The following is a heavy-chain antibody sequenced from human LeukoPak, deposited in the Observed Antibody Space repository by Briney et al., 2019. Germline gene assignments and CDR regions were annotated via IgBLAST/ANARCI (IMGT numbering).Heavy chain of an antibody. CDR3: AKDATAVPGTVYMDV. J-gene: IGHJ6*03. V-gene: IGHV3-23*01. D-gene: IGHD6-13*01. CDR1: GITFSSYA. Sequence: GGSLRLSCAASGITFSSYAMSWVRQAPGKGLEWVSGISGSGGTTYYADSVKGRFTISRDNAKNSVYLQMTSLRAEDTALYYCAKDATAVPGTVYMDVWGKGTTVTISS. CDR2: ISGSGGTT.